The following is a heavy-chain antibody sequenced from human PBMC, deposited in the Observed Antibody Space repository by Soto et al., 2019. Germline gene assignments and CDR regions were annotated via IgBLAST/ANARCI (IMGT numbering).Heavy chain of an antibody. D-gene: IGHD3-3*01. V-gene: IGHV3-7*01. J-gene: IGHJ1*01. CDR1: GFSFETYW. Sequence: GGSLRLSCTASGFSFETYWMTWIRQAPGKGLEWVANIKQDGSDKNYVDSVKGRFTISRDNAKNSLYLQMNNLRAEDTAVYYCARASERYDALSGYYRAEYLQDWGQGTLVTVSS. CDR3: ARASERYDALSGYYRAEYLQD. CDR2: IKQDGSDK.